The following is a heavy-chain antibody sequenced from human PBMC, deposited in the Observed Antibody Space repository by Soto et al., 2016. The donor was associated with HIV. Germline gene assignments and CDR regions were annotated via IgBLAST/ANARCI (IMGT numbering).Heavy chain of an antibody. CDR3: TRHSTYSNPGSN. V-gene: IGHV4-39*01. CDR1: GASVKSGGFY. CDR2: VHDTGNT. D-gene: IGHD4-4*01. J-gene: IGHJ4*02. Sequence: QLQLQESGPGLVKPSETLSLNCTVSGASVKSGGFYWGWVRQSPGKGLEWMGSVHDTGNTYYNPSLKSRIGISIDSSQNLFSLKVISVTAADTALYYCTRHSTYSNPGSNWGQGTLVTVSS.